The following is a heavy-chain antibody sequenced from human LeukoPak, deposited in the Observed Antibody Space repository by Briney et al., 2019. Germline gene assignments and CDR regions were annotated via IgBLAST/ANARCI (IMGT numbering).Heavy chain of an antibody. CDR1: GGSFSGYY. CDR3: ARGPRQWELLKGWFDP. J-gene: IGHJ5*02. Sequence: PSETLSLTCAVYGGSFSGYYWSWIRQPPGKGLEWIGEINHSGSTNYNPSLKSRVTISVDTSKNQFSLKLSSVTAADTAVYYCARGPRQWELLKGWFDPWGQGTLVTVSS. CDR2: INHSGST. V-gene: IGHV4-34*01. D-gene: IGHD1-26*01.